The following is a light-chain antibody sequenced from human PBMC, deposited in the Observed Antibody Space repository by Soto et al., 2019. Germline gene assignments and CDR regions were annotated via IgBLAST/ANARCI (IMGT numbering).Light chain of an antibody. J-gene: IGKJ1*01. Sequence: DIQMTQSPSTLSASVGDRVVITCRASQSISTWLAWYQQKPVKAPTLLISDASNMQSGVPSRFSGSGSGTEFTLTISSLQPDDFSSYYCHQYVSQPWTFGPGTKVDIK. CDR3: HQYVSQPWT. V-gene: IGKV1-5*01. CDR2: DAS. CDR1: QSISTW.